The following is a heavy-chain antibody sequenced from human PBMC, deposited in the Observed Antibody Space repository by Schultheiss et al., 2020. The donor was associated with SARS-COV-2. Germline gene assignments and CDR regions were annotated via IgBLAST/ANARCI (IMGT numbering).Heavy chain of an antibody. CDR1: GFTFSSYG. CDR2: ISYDVSNK. Sequence: GGSLRLSCAASGFTFSSYGMHWVRQAPGKGLEWVAVISYDVSNKYYADSVKGRFTISRDNAKNSLYLQMNSLRAEDTAVYYCAKADGGGSRMVRGVISVGGSFDYWGQGTLVTVSS. D-gene: IGHD3-10*01. CDR3: AKADGGGSRMVRGVISVGGSFDY. V-gene: IGHV3-30*12. J-gene: IGHJ4*02.